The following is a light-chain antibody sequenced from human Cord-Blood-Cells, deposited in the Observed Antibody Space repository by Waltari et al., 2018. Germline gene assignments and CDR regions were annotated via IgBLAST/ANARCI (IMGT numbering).Light chain of an antibody. V-gene: IGLV2-18*02. CDR1: SSDVGRYNR. CDR2: EVS. Sequence: QSALPQPPPVSGSPGHSVPITCTGTSSDVGRYNRLSWYQQPPGTAPTLMIYEVSTRPSGVPDRFSGSKSGNTASLTISGLQAEDEADYYCSSYTSSSTFVFGTGTKVTVL. J-gene: IGLJ1*01. CDR3: SSYTSSSTFV.